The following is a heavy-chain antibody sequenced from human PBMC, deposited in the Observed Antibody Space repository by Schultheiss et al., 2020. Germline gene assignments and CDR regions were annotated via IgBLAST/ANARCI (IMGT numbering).Heavy chain of an antibody. Sequence: SVKVSCEASGYTFTGNYMHWVRQAPGQGLEWMGRIIPILGIANYAQKFQGRVTITADKSTSTAYMELSSLRSEDTAVYYCARDLLGYCSSTSCRADWYFDLWGRGTLVTVSS. CDR2: IIPILGIA. V-gene: IGHV1-69*04. CDR3: ARDLLGYCSSTSCRADWYFDL. D-gene: IGHD2-2*03. J-gene: IGHJ2*01. CDR1: GYTFTGNY.